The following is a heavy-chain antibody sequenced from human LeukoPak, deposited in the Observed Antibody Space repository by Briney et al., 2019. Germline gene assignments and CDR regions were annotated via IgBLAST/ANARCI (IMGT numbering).Heavy chain of an antibody. CDR2: INQDGSEK. D-gene: IGHD3-10*01. CDR1: GFTFSRYW. V-gene: IGHV3-7*01. Sequence: GGSLRLSCAASGFTFSRYWMSWVRQAPGRGLEWVANINQDGSEKHYVDSVRGRFTISRDNAKNSLHLQMNGLRVEDTAVYHCARGGELLWFGNVDYYYMDVWGKGTTVTVSS. J-gene: IGHJ6*03. CDR3: ARGGELLWFGNVDYYYMDV.